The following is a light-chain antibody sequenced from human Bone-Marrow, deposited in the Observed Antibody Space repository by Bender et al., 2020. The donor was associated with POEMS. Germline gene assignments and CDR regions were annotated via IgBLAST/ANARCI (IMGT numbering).Light chain of an antibody. CDR3: RACDRRLSSHV. J-gene: IGLJ1*01. CDR2: ARA. V-gene: IGLV1-40*01. CDR1: SPNLGAGYD. Sequence: QSELTQPPSVSGAPGQRVTISCTGSSPNLGAGYDVQWYQQLPGTAPKLLLFARANRPPGVPDRFSGSKSGSSASLTITGLQAKNEADYHCRACDRRLSSHVFGNGAKVTVL.